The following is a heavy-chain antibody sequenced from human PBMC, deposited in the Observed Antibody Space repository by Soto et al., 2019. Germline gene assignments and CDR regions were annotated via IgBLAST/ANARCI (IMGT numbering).Heavy chain of an antibody. J-gene: IGHJ5*02. Sequence: QVQLVQSGAEVKKPGASVKVSCKASGYTFTSYDINWVRQATGQGLEWMGWMNPNSGNTGYAQKFQGRVTMTRNTSINTAYMELSSLRSEDTAVYYCARVPQDIVLVPAEENWFDPWGQGTLVTVSS. CDR2: MNPNSGNT. V-gene: IGHV1-8*01. D-gene: IGHD2-2*01. CDR3: ARVPQDIVLVPAEENWFDP. CDR1: GYTFTSYD.